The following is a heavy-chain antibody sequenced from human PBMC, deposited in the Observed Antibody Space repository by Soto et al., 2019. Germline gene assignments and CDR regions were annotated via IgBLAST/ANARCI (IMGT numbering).Heavy chain of an antibody. Sequence: PSETLSLTCTVSGGSVSSGSYYWSWIRQPPGKGLEWIGYIYYSGSTNYNPSLKSRVTISVDTSKNQFSLKLSSVTAADTAVYYCARSAYYDSSGYYVWGQGTLVTAPQ. V-gene: IGHV4-61*01. CDR2: IYYSGST. CDR3: ARSAYYDSSGYYV. D-gene: IGHD3-22*01. J-gene: IGHJ4*02. CDR1: GGSVSSGSYY.